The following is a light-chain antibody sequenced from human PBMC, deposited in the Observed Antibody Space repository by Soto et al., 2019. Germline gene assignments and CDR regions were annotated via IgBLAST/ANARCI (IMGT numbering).Light chain of an antibody. V-gene: IGKV3-15*01. J-gene: IGKJ4*01. CDR3: QQYNNWPRAT. Sequence: EIVMTQSPATLSVSPGERATLSCRASQSISSNLAGVQQKPGRAPRLLMFRTSSRATGFPARFSGSGSGTEFNLTISSLQSEDVGVYYCQQYNNWPRATVGGGTKVEIK. CDR1: QSISSN. CDR2: RTS.